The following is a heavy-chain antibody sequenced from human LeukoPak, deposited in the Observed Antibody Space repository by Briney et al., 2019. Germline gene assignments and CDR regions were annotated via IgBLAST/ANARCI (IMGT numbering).Heavy chain of an antibody. J-gene: IGHJ4*02. D-gene: IGHD6-19*01. CDR3: ARDGVPYSSGWWYFDY. CDR1: GFTFSSYA. V-gene: IGHV3-30-3*01. Sequence: QPGGSLRLSCAASGFTFSSYAMHWVRQAPGKGLEWVAVISYDGSNKYYADSVKGRFTISRDNSKNTLYLQMNSLRAEDTAVYYCARDGVPYSSGWWYFDYWGQGTLVTVSS. CDR2: ISYDGSNK.